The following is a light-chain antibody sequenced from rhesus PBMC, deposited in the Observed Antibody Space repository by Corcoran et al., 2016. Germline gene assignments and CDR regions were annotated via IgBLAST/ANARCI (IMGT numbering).Light chain of an antibody. V-gene: IGKV1-33*02. J-gene: IGKJ1*01. CDR1: QDISNA. Sequence: DIQMSQSPSSLSASVGAKVTITCRASQDISNALAWYQQKPGKAPNLLIYAASSLQSGVPSRFSGSRAVADFTLSSSSLQPEDFETYYCQQGDSIPQTFGQGTKVEIK. CDR2: AAS. CDR3: QQGDSIPQT.